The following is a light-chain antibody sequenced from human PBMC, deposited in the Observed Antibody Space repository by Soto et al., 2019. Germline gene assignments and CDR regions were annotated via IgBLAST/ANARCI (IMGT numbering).Light chain of an antibody. Sequence: QSVLAQPASVSWSPGQSVSISCTGTSTDVGVHYYVSWYQHHPGKAPKLIIYDVTDRPSGVSHRFSASKSGNTASLTISRLQTEDEAYYYCTSYTSTSSYVDFGGGTK. CDR1: STDVGVHYY. CDR2: DVT. CDR3: TSYTSTSSYVD. V-gene: IGLV2-14*01. J-gene: IGLJ2*01.